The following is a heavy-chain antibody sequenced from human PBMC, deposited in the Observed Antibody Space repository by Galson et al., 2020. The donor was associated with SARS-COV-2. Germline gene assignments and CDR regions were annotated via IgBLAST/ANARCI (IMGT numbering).Heavy chain of an antibody. D-gene: IGHD1-26*01. V-gene: IGHV1-2*02. Sequence: ASVKVSCKASGYTFTGKYMHWVRQAPGQGLEGMGWINPNSGATNYAQKLQGRGTMTRDTSLSTAYMELSRLRSDDTAVYYCAGELGEIDWYFDFWGRGALVTVSS. CDR1: GYTFTGKY. CDR2: INPNSGAT. J-gene: IGHJ2*01. CDR3: AGELGEIDWYFDF.